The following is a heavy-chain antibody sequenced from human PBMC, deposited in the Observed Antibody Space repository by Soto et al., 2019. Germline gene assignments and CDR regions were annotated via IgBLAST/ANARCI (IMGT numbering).Heavy chain of an antibody. D-gene: IGHD2-21*02. CDR3: GKGLEYCGGDCYSHFDL. CDR2: ISYDGSNK. Sequence: QVQLVESGGGVVQPGRSLRLSCAASGFTFSSYGMHWVRQAPGKGLEWVAVISYDGSNKYYADSVKGRFTISRDNSKNTLYLKMNSLGAEETAVYYCGKGLEYCGGDCYSHFDLWGRGTLVTVSS. J-gene: IGHJ2*01. CDR1: GFTFSSYG. V-gene: IGHV3-30*18.